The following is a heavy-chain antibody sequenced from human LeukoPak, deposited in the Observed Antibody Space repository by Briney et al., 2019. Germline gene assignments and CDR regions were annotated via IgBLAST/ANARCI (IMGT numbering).Heavy chain of an antibody. J-gene: IGHJ3*02. V-gene: IGHV1-2*02. CDR2: INPNSGGT. CDR3: ATDYTTIVGATAEAFDI. CDR1: GYTFTGYY. D-gene: IGHD1-26*01. Sequence: ASVKVSCKASGYTFTGYYMHWVRQAPGQGLEWMGWINPNSGGTNYAQKFQGRVTMTRDTSISTAYMELSRLRSDDTAVYYCATDYTTIVGATAEAFDIWGQGTMVTVSS.